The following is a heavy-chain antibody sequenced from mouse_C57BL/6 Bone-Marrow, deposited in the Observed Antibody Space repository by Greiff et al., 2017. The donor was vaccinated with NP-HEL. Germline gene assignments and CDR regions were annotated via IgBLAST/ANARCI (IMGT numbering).Heavy chain of an antibody. CDR2: FHPYNDDT. V-gene: IGHV1-47*01. Sequence: VKLMESGAELVKPGASVKMSCKASGYTFTTYPIEWVKQNHGKSLEWIGNFHPYNDDTEYNEKFKNKATLTVEKSSSTVYLELSRLTSDYSSVYYCARGGNYWYYFDYWGQGTTLTVSS. CDR1: GYTFTTYP. J-gene: IGHJ2*01. CDR3: ARGGNYWYYFDY. D-gene: IGHD2-1*01.